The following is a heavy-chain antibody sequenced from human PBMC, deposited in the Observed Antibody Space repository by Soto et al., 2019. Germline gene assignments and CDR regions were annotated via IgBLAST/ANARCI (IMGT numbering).Heavy chain of an antibody. V-gene: IGHV3-33*01. J-gene: IGHJ4*02. CDR3: ARDDDFPDNGLDY. CDR2: ILADGSRQ. D-gene: IGHD1-1*01. CDR1: GFTFSKHG. Sequence: QVQLMESGGGVVQPGRSLRLSCAVSGFTFSKHGMHWVRQAPGKGLEWVAVILADGSRQHYGDSVKGRFTISRDNAKNTLFLQMESLRAEDTAVYYCARDDDFPDNGLDYWGQGILVTVSS.